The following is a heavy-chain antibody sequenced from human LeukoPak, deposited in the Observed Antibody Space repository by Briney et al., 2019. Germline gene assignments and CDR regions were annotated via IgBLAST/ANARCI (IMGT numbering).Heavy chain of an antibody. D-gene: IGHD4-23*01. V-gene: IGHV3-48*03. CDR3: ARDVSPPHGGNSFSFDS. CDR2: ISTSGSII. Sequence: GGSLRLSCAASGFIFSDYEMNWVRQAPGKGLEWLLHISTSGSIIHYGDSVKGRFTISRDNAKNSLYLQMNSLRAEDTAVYYCARDVSPPHGGNSFSFDSWGQGSLVTVSS. CDR1: GFIFSDYE. J-gene: IGHJ4*02.